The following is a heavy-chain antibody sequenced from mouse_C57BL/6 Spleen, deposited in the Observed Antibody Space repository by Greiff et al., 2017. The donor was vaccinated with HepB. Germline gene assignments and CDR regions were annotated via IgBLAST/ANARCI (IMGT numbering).Heavy chain of an antibody. J-gene: IGHJ1*03. Sequence: QVQLKESGAELARPGASVKMSCKASGYTFTSYTMHWVKQRPGQGLEWIGYINPSSGYTKYNQKFKDKATLTADKSSSTAYMQLSSLTSEDSAVYYCARYYYDYGYWYFDVWGTGTTVTVSS. CDR1: GYTFTSYT. CDR3: ARYYYDYGYWYFDV. V-gene: IGHV1-4*01. CDR2: INPSSGYT. D-gene: IGHD2-4*01.